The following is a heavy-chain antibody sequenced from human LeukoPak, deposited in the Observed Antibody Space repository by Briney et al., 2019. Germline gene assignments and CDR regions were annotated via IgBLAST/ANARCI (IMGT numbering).Heavy chain of an antibody. V-gene: IGHV1-46*01. CDR1: GYTFTSYY. D-gene: IGHD3-10*01. CDR3: ASDYRLLWFGELSSYYMDV. J-gene: IGHJ6*03. CDR2: INPSGGST. Sequence: ASVKVSCTASGYTFTSYYIHWVRQAPGQGLEWMGIINPSGGSTSYAQKFQDRVTMTRDMSTSTVYMELSIMRSEDTAVYYCASDYRLLWFGELSSYYMDVWGKGTTVTVSS.